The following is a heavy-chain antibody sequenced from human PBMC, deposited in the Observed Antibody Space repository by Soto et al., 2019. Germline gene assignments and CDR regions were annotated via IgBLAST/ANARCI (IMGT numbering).Heavy chain of an antibody. CDR1: GGTFSSYT. Sequence: SVKVSCKASGGTFSSYTISWVRQAPGQGLEWMGRIIPILGIANYAQKFQGRVTITADKSTSTAYMELSSLRSEDTAVYYCASYADYGDYYFDYWGQGTLVTVSS. J-gene: IGHJ4*02. CDR2: IIPILGIA. D-gene: IGHD4-17*01. CDR3: ASYADYGDYYFDY. V-gene: IGHV1-69*02.